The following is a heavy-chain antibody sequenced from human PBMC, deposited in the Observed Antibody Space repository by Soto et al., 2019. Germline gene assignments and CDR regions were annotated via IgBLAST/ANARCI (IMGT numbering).Heavy chain of an antibody. CDR2: ISAYNGNT. V-gene: IGHV1-18*01. J-gene: IGHJ6*02. Sequence: ASVKVSCKASGYTFTSYGISWVRQAPGQGLEWMGWISAYNGNTNYAQKLQGRVTMTTDTSTSTAYMELRSLRSDDTAVYYCARETHFDIVVVPAVHYYYGMDVWGQGTTVTVSS. D-gene: IGHD2-2*01. CDR3: ARETHFDIVVVPAVHYYYGMDV. CDR1: GYTFTSYG.